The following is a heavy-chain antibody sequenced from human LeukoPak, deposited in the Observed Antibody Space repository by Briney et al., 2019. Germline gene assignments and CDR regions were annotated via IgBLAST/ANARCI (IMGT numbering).Heavy chain of an antibody. CDR1: GVTFSSYA. CDR2: IIPIFGTA. D-gene: IGHD6-6*01. V-gene: IGHV1-69*05. Sequence: SVKVSCKASGVTFSSYAISWVRQAPGQGPEWVGRIIPIFGTANYAHKFQGRVTITTDESTSTAYMELSSLRSEDTAVYYCASGIAARLLYPFDYWGQGTLVAVSS. J-gene: IGHJ4*02. CDR3: ASGIAARLLYPFDY.